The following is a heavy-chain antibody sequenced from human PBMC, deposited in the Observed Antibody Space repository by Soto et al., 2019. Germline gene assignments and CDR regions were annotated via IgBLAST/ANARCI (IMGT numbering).Heavy chain of an antibody. Sequence: GGSLRLSCAASGFTFSDYYMSWIRQAPGKGLEWVSYITSSGSSIYYADSVKGRFTISRDNAKNSLYLQMNSLRAEDTAVYYCARDKGQLVPADGYWGQGTLVTVSS. J-gene: IGHJ4*02. CDR3: ARDKGQLVPADGY. CDR1: GFTFSDYY. CDR2: ITSSGSSI. D-gene: IGHD6-6*01. V-gene: IGHV3-11*01.